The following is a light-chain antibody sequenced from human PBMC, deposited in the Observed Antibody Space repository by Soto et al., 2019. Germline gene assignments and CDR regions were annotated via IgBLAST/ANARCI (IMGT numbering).Light chain of an antibody. Sequence: EIVMTLSPATLSVSPGESATLSCRASQSVSSNLAWYQHKPGQAPRLLIYGASTRATGIPARLSGSGSGTEFTLTISSLQSEDFAVYYCQQYNNWPRTFGQGTKVDI. V-gene: IGKV3-15*01. CDR1: QSVSSN. CDR3: QQYNNWPRT. CDR2: GAS. J-gene: IGKJ1*01.